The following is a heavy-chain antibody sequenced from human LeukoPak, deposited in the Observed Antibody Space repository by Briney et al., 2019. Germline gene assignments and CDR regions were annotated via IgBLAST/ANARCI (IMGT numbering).Heavy chain of an antibody. Sequence: PGGSLRLSCAASGFTFSSYAMHWVRQAPGKGLEWVAVISYDGSNKYYADSVKGRFTISRDNSKNTLYLQMNSLRAEDTAVYYCARDSANYYDISGYHVTWGQGTLVTVSS. V-gene: IGHV3-30*04. D-gene: IGHD3-22*01. CDR1: GFTFSSYA. J-gene: IGHJ5*02. CDR3: ARDSANYYDISGYHVT. CDR2: ISYDGSNK.